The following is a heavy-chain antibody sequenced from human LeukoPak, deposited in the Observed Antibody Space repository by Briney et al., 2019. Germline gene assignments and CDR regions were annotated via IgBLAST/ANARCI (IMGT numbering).Heavy chain of an antibody. J-gene: IGHJ4*02. CDR3: ARDVVSSSYTFDY. V-gene: IGHV1-69*04. CDR1: GGTFSSYA. CDR2: IIPILGIA. D-gene: IGHD1-26*01. Sequence: SVKVSCKASGGTFSSYAISWVRQAPGQGLEWMGRIIPILGIANYAQKFQGRVTITADKSTSTAYMELSSLRSEDTAVYYCARDVVSSSYTFDYWGQGALVTVSS.